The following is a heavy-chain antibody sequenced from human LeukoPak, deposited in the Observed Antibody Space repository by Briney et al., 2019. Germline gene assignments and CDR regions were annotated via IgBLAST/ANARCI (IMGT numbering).Heavy chain of an antibody. D-gene: IGHD1-26*01. Sequence: PGGSLRLSCAASGFTFSSYTMNWVRQGPGKGLEWVSCISSSSSYIYYADSVKGRFTISRDNAKNSLYLQMNSLRPEDTAVYYCAKDRVGGTDDFDCWGQGTLVTVSS. CDR3: AKDRVGGTDDFDC. CDR2: ISSSSSYI. V-gene: IGHV3-21*01. J-gene: IGHJ4*02. CDR1: GFTFSSYT.